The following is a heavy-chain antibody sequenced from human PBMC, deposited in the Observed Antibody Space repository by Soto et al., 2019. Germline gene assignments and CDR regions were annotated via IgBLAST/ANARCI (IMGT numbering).Heavy chain of an antibody. Sequence: EVQLVESGGVVVQPGGSLRLSCAASGFTFVDYTMHWVRQAPGKGLEWVSLISWDGGSTYYADSVKGRFTISRDNSKNSLDLQMNSLRTEDKDLYYCAKDIARNHAQTTVVGDGDYYGMDVWGQGTTVTVSS. CDR3: AKDIARNHAQTTVVGDGDYYGMDV. V-gene: IGHV3-43*01. CDR2: ISWDGGST. D-gene: IGHD4-17*01. CDR1: GFTFVDYT. J-gene: IGHJ6*02.